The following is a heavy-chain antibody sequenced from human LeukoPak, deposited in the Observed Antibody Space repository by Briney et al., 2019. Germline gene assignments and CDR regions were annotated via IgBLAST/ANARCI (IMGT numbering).Heavy chain of an antibody. J-gene: IGHJ4*02. Sequence: SETLSLTCTVSGYSISSGYYWGWIRQPPGKGLEWIGSIYHSGSTYYNPSLKSRVTISADTSKSQFSLKLISVTAADTAVYYCASRKLGNDYWGQGTLVTVSS. V-gene: IGHV4-38-2*02. CDR2: IYHSGST. CDR3: ASRKLGNDY. D-gene: IGHD7-27*01. CDR1: GYSISSGYY.